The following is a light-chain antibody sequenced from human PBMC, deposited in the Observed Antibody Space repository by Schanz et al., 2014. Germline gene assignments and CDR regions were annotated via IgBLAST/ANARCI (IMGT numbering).Light chain of an antibody. CDR3: QQTYSVPWA. CDR1: QNIDSY. J-gene: IGKJ2*01. V-gene: IGKV1-39*01. CDR2: SAS. Sequence: DIQMPQSPSSLSASIGDRVTITCRTSQNIDSYLNWYQHKPRKAPKVLIHSASVLQRGVPSRFSGRESGTDFTLTISSLHPEDFATYYCQQTYSVPWAFGQGTRLENK.